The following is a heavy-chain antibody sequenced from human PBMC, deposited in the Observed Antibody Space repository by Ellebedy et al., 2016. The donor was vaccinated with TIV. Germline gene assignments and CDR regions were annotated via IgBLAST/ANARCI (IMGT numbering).Heavy chain of an antibody. CDR1: GFTFSYYS. CDR3: ARISSCAGGTCYPDY. D-gene: IGHD2-15*01. J-gene: IGHJ4*01. Sequence: GRSLRLSXVVSGFTFSYYSMSWVRQAPGKGLEWVSSIVRGSNYIYYADSLQGRFTISRDNAKNSLYLQMNSLRVEDTAIYYCARISSCAGGTCYPDYWGQGTLVTVSS. V-gene: IGHV3-21*01. CDR2: IVRGSNYI.